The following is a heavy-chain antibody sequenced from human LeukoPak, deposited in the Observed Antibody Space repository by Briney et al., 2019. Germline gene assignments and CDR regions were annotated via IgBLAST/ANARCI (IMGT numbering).Heavy chain of an antibody. Sequence: KPSETLSLTCAVSGGSISSGGYSWSWIRQPPGKGLEWIGYIYHSGSTYYNPSLKSRVTISVDRSKNQFSLKLSSVTAADTAVYYCARDRVYGSGSYYSGSDAFDIWGQGTMVTVSS. J-gene: IGHJ3*02. CDR2: IYHSGST. V-gene: IGHV4-30-2*01. CDR3: ARDRVYGSGSYYSGSDAFDI. CDR1: GGSISSGGYS. D-gene: IGHD3-10*01.